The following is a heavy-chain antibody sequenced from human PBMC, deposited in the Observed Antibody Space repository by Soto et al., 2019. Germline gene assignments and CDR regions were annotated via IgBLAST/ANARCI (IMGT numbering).Heavy chain of an antibody. D-gene: IGHD2-2*01. CDR3: ARLKYQQLFYYFDY. CDR2: IYWDDDK. J-gene: IGHJ4*02. V-gene: IGHV2-5*02. Sequence: SGPKLVNPTQTLTLTCTFSGFSLSTSGVGVGWIRQPPGKPLEWLALIYWDDDKRYSPSLKSRLTITKDTSKNHVVLIMTNMDPVDTATYYCARLKYQQLFYYFDYWGQGTLVTVSS. CDR1: GFSLSTSGVG.